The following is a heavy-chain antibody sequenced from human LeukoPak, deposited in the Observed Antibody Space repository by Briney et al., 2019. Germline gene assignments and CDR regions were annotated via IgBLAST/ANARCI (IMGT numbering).Heavy chain of an antibody. J-gene: IGHJ6*02. CDR2: INPSGGST. CDR1: GYTFTSYY. Sequence: ASVKVSCKASGYTFTSYYMHWVRQAPGQGLEWMGIINPSGGSTSYAQKFQGRVTMTRDTSTSTVYMELSSLRSEDTAVYYCARDLFAYYYDSSGYYDYYYGMDVWGQGTTVTVSS. D-gene: IGHD3-22*01. CDR3: ARDLFAYYYDSSGYYDYYYGMDV. V-gene: IGHV1-46*01.